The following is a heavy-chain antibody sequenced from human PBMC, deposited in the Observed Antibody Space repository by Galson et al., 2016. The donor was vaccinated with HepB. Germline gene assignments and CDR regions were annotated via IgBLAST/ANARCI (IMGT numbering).Heavy chain of an antibody. J-gene: IGHJ4*02. CDR3: ARAQWNPARRAAYLDH. CDR1: GFTFSSFW. D-gene: IGHD1-1*01. V-gene: IGHV3-7*04. CDR2: IKQDGRET. Sequence: SLRLSCATSGFTFSSFWMNWVRQAPGKGLEWVANIKQDGRETYYVDSVKGRFTISRDNAKSSLSLQMDSLRGDDTAVYYCARAQWNPARRAAYLDHWGQGIMVTVSS.